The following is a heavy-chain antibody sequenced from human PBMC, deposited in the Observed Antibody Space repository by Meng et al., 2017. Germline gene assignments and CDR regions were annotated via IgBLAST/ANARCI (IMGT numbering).Heavy chain of an antibody. V-gene: IGHV1-69*01. J-gene: IGHJ4*02. CDR3: ASNDGTGDRTGGDY. CDR1: GGTFSSYA. CDR2: IIPIFGTA. Sequence: QVQVVHSGAGGKKPGSTGKVPCKASGGTFSSYAISWVRQAPGQGLEWMGGIIPIFGTANYAQKFQGRVTITADESTSTAYMELSSLRSEDTAVYYCASNDGTGDRTGGDYWGQGTLVTVSS. D-gene: IGHD7-27*01.